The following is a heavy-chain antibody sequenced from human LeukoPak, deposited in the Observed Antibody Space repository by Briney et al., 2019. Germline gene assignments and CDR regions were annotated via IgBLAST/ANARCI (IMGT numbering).Heavy chain of an antibody. Sequence: SVKVSCKASGGTFSSYTIRWVRQAPGQGLEWMGRIIPILGIANYAQKFQGRVTITADKSTSTAYMELSSLRSEDTAVYYCAREDSGSNWFDPWGQGTLVTVSS. CDR3: AREDSGSNWFDP. D-gene: IGHD6-19*01. CDR2: IIPILGIA. J-gene: IGHJ5*02. V-gene: IGHV1-69*04. CDR1: GGTFSSYT.